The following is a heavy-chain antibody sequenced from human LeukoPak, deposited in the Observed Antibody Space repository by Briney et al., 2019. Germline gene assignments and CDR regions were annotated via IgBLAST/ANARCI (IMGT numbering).Heavy chain of an antibody. CDR2: INPNSGGT. V-gene: IGHV1-2*02. CDR1: GYTFTGYY. D-gene: IGHD6-6*01. CDR3: ASSIAARRHFQH. J-gene: IGHJ1*01. Sequence: ASVTVSCKASGYTFTGYYMHWVRQAPGQGLEWMGWINPNSGGTNYAQKLQGRVTMTTDTSTSTAYMELRSLRSDDTAVYYCASSIAARRHFQHWGQGTLVTVSS.